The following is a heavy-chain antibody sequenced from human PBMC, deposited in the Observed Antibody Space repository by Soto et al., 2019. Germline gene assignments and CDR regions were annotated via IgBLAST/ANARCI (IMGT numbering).Heavy chain of an antibody. CDR3: ARGIAAAGDNWFDP. CDR2: IYHSVST. V-gene: IGHV4-38-2*01. CDR1: VYSINSGYY. J-gene: IGHJ5*02. Sequence: PSETLSLTCAVSVYSINSGYYWGCIRQPPGKGLEWIGSIYHSVSTYYNPSLKSRVTISVDTSKNQFSLKLSSVTAADTAVYYCARGIAAAGDNWFDPWGQGTLGTVSS. D-gene: IGHD6-13*01.